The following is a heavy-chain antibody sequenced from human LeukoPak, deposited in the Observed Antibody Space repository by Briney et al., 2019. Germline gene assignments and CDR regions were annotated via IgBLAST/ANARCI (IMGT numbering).Heavy chain of an antibody. J-gene: IGHJ4*02. CDR1: GFAFNTYC. Sequence: GGSLRLSCVASGFAFNTYCMSWVRQAPGKGLDWVANIKEDGSERYYVDSVKGRFTISRDNTKNSLYLQMSSLRAEDTAVYYCAREYFYNSSGFRALRYWGQGTLVTVSS. V-gene: IGHV3-7*01. CDR2: IKEDGSER. D-gene: IGHD3-22*01. CDR3: AREYFYNSSGFRALRY.